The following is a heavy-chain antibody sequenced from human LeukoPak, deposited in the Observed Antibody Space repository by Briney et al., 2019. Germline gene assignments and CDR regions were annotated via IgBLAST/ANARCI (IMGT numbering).Heavy chain of an antibody. CDR3: AQYPDYGGDYDAFDI. D-gene: IGHD4/OR15-4a*01. Sequence: ESGPTLVKPTQTLTLTCTFSGFSLTTSGVAVGWIRQPPVKALEWLASIYWNDDKRYSPSLRSRLTITKDTSKNQVVFTMTNMDPVDTATYFCAQYPDYGGDYDAFDIWGQGRMVTVSS. CDR1: GFSLTTSGVA. J-gene: IGHJ3*02. V-gene: IGHV2-5*01. CDR2: IYWNDDK.